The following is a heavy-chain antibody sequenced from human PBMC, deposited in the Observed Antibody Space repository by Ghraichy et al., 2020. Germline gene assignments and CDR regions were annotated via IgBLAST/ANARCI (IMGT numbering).Heavy chain of an antibody. J-gene: IGHJ4*02. CDR3: AKHPNY. V-gene: IGHV3-23*01. CDR1: GFTFSSYA. CDR2: ISGSGVST. Sequence: GESLNISFAASGFTFSSYAMSWVRQASGKGLEWVSAISGSGVSTYYADSVKGRFTISRDNSKNTLYLQMNSLRAEDTAVYYCAKHPNYWGQGTLVTVSS.